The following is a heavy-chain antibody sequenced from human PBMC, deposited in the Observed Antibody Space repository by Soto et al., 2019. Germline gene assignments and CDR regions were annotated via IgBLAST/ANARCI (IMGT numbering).Heavy chain of an antibody. V-gene: IGHV4-34*01. CDR3: ARVVVPAAIGPYYYYYYYMDV. CDR1: GGSFSGYY. Sequence: SETLSLTCAVYGGSFSGYYWSWVRQPPGKGLEWIGEINYSGSTNYNPSHKSRVTISVDTSKNQFSQKLSSVTAADTAVYICARVVVPAAIGPYYYYYYYMDVLGKGTTVTVS. CDR2: INYSGST. J-gene: IGHJ6*03. D-gene: IGHD2-2*01.